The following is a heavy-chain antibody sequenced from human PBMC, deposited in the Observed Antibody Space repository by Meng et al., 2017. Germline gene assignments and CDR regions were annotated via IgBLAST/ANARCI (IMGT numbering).Heavy chain of an antibody. CDR3: ARSIVATMVFDY. Sequence: QVKGGQAGAEGKKPGASVKVSCKASGYTFTGYYMHWVRQAPGQGLEWMGRINPNSGGTNYAQKFQGRVTMTRDTSISTAYMELSRLRSDDTAVYYCARSIVATMVFDYWGQGTLVTVSS. CDR2: INPNSGGT. V-gene: IGHV1-2*06. D-gene: IGHD5-12*01. CDR1: GYTFTGYY. J-gene: IGHJ4*02.